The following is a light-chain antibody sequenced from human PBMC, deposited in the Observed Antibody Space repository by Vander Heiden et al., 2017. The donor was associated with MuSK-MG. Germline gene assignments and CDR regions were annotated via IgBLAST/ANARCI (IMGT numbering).Light chain of an antibody. CDR1: QSVSSN. Sequence: EIVMTQSPATLSVSPGERATLSCRASQSVSSNLAWYQQKPGQAPRLLIYGASTRATGIPARFSASGSGTEFTLTISSLQSEDFAVYYCLQDTNWPPTFGGGTKVEIK. CDR2: GAS. V-gene: IGKV3-15*01. CDR3: LQDTNWPPT. J-gene: IGKJ4*01.